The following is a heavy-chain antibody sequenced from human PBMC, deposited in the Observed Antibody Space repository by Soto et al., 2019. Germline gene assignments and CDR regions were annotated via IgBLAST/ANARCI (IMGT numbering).Heavy chain of an antibody. J-gene: IGHJ6*02. V-gene: IGHV3-74*01. Sequence: EVQLEESGGGAVQLGASLRVTCVASGFTFRNQWMHWVRQVPGKGLVWVSRINGDGTRASYADFVKGRFTISRDNARNLLFLQLNRLTVEDAGVYHCARGGAGGRGDAIDIWGPGTTVAVSS. CDR1: GFTFRNQW. CDR2: INGDGTRA. D-gene: IGHD3-16*01. CDR3: ARGGAGGRGDAIDI.